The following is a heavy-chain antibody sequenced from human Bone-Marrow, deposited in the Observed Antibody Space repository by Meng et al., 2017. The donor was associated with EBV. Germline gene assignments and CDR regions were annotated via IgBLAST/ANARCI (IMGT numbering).Heavy chain of an antibody. CDR2: ILYDGSKK. V-gene: IGHV3-33*08. CDR3: AKGNGVVDD. Sequence: QGQLGESGGGVVQPGRSLRLSCVGSGFTFKSVGLQWVRQAPGKGLEWLAFILYDGSKKYHADAVEGRFTISRDNSRNTMFLQMNSLRVEDTAVYYCAKGNGVVDDWGQGTLVTVSS. CDR1: GFTFKSVG. D-gene: IGHD3-16*02. J-gene: IGHJ4*02.